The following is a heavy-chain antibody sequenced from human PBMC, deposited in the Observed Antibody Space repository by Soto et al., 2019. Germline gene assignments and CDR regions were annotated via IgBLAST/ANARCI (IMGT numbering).Heavy chain of an antibody. Sequence: SVKVSCKASGYTFSDYYIHWVRQAPGQGLEWMGWINPNSGGTKYAPKFQGGVTMTRDTSITTAYVELSRLRSGDTAVYYCAREPATAKPEGVDFWGQGTLVTVSS. V-gene: IGHV1-2*02. CDR1: GYTFSDYY. CDR2: INPNSGGT. CDR3: AREPATAKPEGVDF. J-gene: IGHJ4*02. D-gene: IGHD1-1*01.